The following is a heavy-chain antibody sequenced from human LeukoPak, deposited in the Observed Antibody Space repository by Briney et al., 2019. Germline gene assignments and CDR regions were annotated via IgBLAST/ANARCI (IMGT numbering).Heavy chain of an antibody. CDR3: AKGFEISGSYYPFDR. D-gene: IGHD3-10*01. Sequence: HPGGSLSLSCAPSGFTFRNYPMSWVPHATGKGLEWVSGISASGRSTYYADSVTGRFTISRDSSKNTLYLQMNTLRAEDTAVYYCAKGFEISGSYYPFDRWGQGTLVTVSS. V-gene: IGHV3-23*01. CDR1: GFTFRNYP. CDR2: ISASGRST. J-gene: IGHJ5*02.